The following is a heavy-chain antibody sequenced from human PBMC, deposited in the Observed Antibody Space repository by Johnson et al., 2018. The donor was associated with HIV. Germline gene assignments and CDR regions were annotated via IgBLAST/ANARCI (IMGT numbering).Heavy chain of an antibody. CDR1: GFTFDDYG. CDR3: AKEGGAFDI. J-gene: IGHJ3*02. Sequence: VQLVESGGGVVRPGGSLRLSCAASGFTFDDYGMSWVRKVPGKGLEWVLYISSSGSTYYADSVKGRFTISRDNSKNTLYLQMNSLRAKDTAVYYCAKEGGAFDIWGQGTMVTVSS. D-gene: IGHD3-16*01. V-gene: IGHV3-23*04. CDR2: ISSSGST.